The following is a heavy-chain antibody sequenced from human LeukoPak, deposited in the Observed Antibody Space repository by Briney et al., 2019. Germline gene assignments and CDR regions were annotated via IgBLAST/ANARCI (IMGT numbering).Heavy chain of an antibody. CDR3: ARDKPRDSVAGSNFDY. CDR1: GFTFSGFW. CDR2: IKQDASEK. J-gene: IGHJ4*02. D-gene: IGHD6-19*01. Sequence: GGSLRLSCAASGFTFSGFWMSWVRQAPGKGLEWVANIKQDASEKYYVDSVKGRFTISRDDAQNSLYLQMNSPRVEDTAVYYCARDKPRDSVAGSNFDYWGQGILVTVSS. V-gene: IGHV3-7*01.